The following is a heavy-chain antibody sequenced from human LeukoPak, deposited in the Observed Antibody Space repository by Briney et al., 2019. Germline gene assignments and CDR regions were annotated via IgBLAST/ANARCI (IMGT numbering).Heavy chain of an antibody. Sequence: APVKVSCKASGYTFTSYGISWVRQAPGQGLEWMGWISAYNGNTNYAQKLQGRVTMTTDTSTSTAYMELRSLRSDDTAVYYCARDLRIVGALGDPHFDYWGQGTLVTVSS. CDR3: ARDLRIVGALGDPHFDY. CDR2: ISAYNGNT. CDR1: GYTFTSYG. D-gene: IGHD1-26*01. J-gene: IGHJ4*02. V-gene: IGHV1-18*01.